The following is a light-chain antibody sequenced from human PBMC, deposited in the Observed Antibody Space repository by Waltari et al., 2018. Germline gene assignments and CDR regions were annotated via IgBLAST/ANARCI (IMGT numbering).Light chain of an antibody. J-gene: IGKJ4*01. V-gene: IGKV1-12*01. CDR3: QQANRFPLT. Sequence: DIQMTQSPSSVSASVGDKVTITCRASQGINSCLAWYQQKPGKDPKLLIYDASSFQNWVPSRFIGSECGTDFTLTISSLQPEDFATYYCQQANRFPLTFGGGTKVELK. CDR2: DAS. CDR1: QGINSC.